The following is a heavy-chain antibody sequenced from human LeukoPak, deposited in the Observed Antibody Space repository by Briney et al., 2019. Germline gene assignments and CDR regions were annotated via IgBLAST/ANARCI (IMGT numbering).Heavy chain of an antibody. CDR3: ARDITYGSGSYYNEYYFDY. CDR1: GGSISSYY. D-gene: IGHD3-10*01. CDR2: IYTSGST. Sequence: PSETLSLTCTVSGGSISSYYWSWIRQPAGKGLEWIGRIYTSGSTNYNPSLKSRVTMSVDTSKNQFSLKLGSVTAADTAVYCCARDITYGSGSYYNEYYFDYWGQGTLVTVSS. V-gene: IGHV4-4*07. J-gene: IGHJ4*02.